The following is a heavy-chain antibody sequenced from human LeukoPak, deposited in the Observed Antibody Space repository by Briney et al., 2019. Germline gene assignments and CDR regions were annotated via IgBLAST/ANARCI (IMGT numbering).Heavy chain of an antibody. D-gene: IGHD4-23*01. Sequence: GGSLRLSCAASGFTFSSYAMHWVRQAPGKGLEWVAVISYDGSNKYYADSVKGRFTISRDNSKNTLYLQMNSLRAEDTAVYYCARDLPDYGGHFGYWGQGTLVTVSS. CDR1: GFTFSSYA. CDR3: ARDLPDYGGHFGY. CDR2: ISYDGSNK. J-gene: IGHJ4*02. V-gene: IGHV3-30-3*01.